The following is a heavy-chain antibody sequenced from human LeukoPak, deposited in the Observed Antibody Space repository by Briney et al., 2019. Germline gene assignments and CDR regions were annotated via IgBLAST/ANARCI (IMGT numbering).Heavy chain of an antibody. CDR2: MLNDGSTT. D-gene: IGHD3-22*01. V-gene: IGHV3-30*03. CDR1: GFTFSTYG. J-gene: IGHJ4*02. Sequence: PGMPLRLSCVASGFTFSTYGMYWVRQAPGKGLEGLAVMLNDGSTTYYADSVKGRFTISRDNSKNPLYLQMNSLRAEDTAVYYCRGYYYQSSGYYRDYWGQGTLVTVSS. CDR3: RGYYYQSSGYYRDY.